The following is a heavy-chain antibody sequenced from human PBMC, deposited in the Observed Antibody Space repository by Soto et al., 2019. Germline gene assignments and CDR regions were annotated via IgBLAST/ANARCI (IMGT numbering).Heavy chain of an antibody. CDR3: ARENYNWFDP. CDR1: GGSSSSYY. J-gene: IGHJ5*02. CDR2: IYYSGST. V-gene: IGHV4-59*01. Sequence: SETLSLTCTVSGGSSSSYYWSWIRQPPGKGLEWIGYIYYSGSTNYNPSLKSRVTISVDTSKNQFSLKLSSVTAADTAVYYCARENYNWFDPWGQGTLVTVSS.